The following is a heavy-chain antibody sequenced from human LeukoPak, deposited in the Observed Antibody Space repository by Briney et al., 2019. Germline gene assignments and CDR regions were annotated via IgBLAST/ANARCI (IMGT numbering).Heavy chain of an antibody. J-gene: IGHJ6*03. CDR1: GYSFTNYW. D-gene: IGHD3-3*01. CDR2: IYRGDSDA. Sequence: GESLKISCKGSGYSFTNYWIAWVRQMPRKGLEWMGIIYRGDSDATYSPSFQGQVTISADKSISTAYLQWSSLKASDSAMSYCARHDSRPDLWSGYSYFPSTTPFYYYYMDVWGKGTTVTVSS. V-gene: IGHV5-51*01. CDR3: ARHDSRPDLWSGYSYFPSTTPFYYYYMDV.